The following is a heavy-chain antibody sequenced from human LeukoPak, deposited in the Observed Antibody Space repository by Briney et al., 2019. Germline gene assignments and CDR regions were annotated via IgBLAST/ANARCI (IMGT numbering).Heavy chain of an antibody. CDR3: ARDGLRYFDWLLSGGFDP. D-gene: IGHD3-9*01. CDR2: IYYSGST. Sequence: SETLSLTCTVSGGSISSSSYYWGWIRQPPGKGLEWIGSIYYSGSTYYNPSLKSRVTISVDTSKNQFSLKLSSVTAADTAVYYCARDGLRYFDWLLSGGFDPWGQGTLVTVSS. J-gene: IGHJ5*02. CDR1: GGSISSSSYY. V-gene: IGHV4-39*07.